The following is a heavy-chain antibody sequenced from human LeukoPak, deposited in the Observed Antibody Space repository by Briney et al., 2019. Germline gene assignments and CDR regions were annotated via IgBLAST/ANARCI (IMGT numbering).Heavy chain of an antibody. D-gene: IGHD3-22*01. CDR3: ARAQVRITMTRADALDI. CDR2: VSSSSSYI. Sequence: PGRSLRLSCAASGFTFSTYSVTRVRQAPGKGLEWVSSVSSSSSYIYYADSVKGRFTISRDNAKNSLYLQMSSLRDEDTAVYYCARAQVRITMTRADALDIWGQGTLVTVFS. CDR1: GFTFSTYS. J-gene: IGHJ3*02. V-gene: IGHV3-21*01.